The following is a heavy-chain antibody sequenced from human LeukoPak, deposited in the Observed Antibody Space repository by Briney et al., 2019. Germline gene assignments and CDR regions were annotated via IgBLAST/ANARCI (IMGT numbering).Heavy chain of an antibody. V-gene: IGHV3-74*01. D-gene: IGHD5-12*01. CDR2: INDGGSTT. J-gene: IGHJ4*02. CDR1: GFTFSSYW. CDR3: TTIRPGY. Sequence: GGSLRLSCAPSGFTFSSYWIHWVRQVPGKGLVWVSRINDGGSTTDYADSLKGRLTISRDDAKNTLYLQMNSLRAEHTAVYDCTTIRPGYCGQGNLVTVSS.